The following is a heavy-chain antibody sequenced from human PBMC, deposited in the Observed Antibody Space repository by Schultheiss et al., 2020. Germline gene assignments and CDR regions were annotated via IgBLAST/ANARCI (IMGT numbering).Heavy chain of an antibody. V-gene: IGHV4-39*07. D-gene: IGHD3-22*01. CDR1: GGSISSGGYY. Sequence: SETLSLTCTVSGGSISSGGYYWSWIRQPPGKGLEWIGEINHSGSTNYNPSLKSRVTISVDTSKNQFSLKLSSVTAADTAVYYCARIHYYDSSGYYDYWGQGTLVTVSS. CDR3: ARIHYYDSSGYYDY. CDR2: INHSGST. J-gene: IGHJ4*02.